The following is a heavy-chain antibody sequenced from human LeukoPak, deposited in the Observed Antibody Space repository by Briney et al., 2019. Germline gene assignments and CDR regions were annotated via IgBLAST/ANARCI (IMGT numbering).Heavy chain of an antibody. V-gene: IGHV1-2*02. CDR1: GYDFIAYY. Sequence: ASVKVSCKASGYDFIAYYIHWVRQAPGQGLEWMGWINCRTGGTNYAQKFQGRVTMTRDTFTKTVYMELTSLRSDDTAVYYCARPGAASTGTNFHHWGQGTLATVSS. D-gene: IGHD1/OR15-1a*01. CDR3: ARPGAASTGTNFHH. J-gene: IGHJ1*01. CDR2: INCRTGGT.